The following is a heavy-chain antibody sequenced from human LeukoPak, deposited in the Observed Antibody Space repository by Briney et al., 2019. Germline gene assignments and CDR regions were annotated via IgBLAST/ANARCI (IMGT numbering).Heavy chain of an antibody. Sequence: SETLSLTCTVSGGSISSYYWSWIRPPPGKGLEWIGYIYYSGSTNYNPSLKSRVTISVDTSKNQFSLKLSSVTAADTAVYYCARLARRRYMDVWGKGTTVTISS. CDR3: ARLARRRYMDV. CDR2: IYYSGST. V-gene: IGHV4-59*12. J-gene: IGHJ6*03. CDR1: GGSISSYY.